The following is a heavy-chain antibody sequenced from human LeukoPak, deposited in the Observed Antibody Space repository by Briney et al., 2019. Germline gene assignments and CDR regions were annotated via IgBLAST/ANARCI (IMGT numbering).Heavy chain of an antibody. Sequence: GGSLRLSCAASGFTFSSYAMHWVRQAPGKGLEWVAVISYDGSIKNYADSVKGRFTISRDNAKNSLYLQMNSLRAEDTAVYYCARELCFGGRGARTTDFDYWGQGTLVTVSS. CDR3: ARELCFGGRGARTTDFDY. V-gene: IGHV3-30*04. CDR2: ISYDGSIK. CDR1: GFTFSSYA. J-gene: IGHJ4*02. D-gene: IGHD3-10*01.